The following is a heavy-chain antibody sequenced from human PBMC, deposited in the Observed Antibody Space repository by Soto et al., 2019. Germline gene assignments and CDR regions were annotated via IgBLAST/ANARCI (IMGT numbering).Heavy chain of an antibody. CDR3: ASDSPPGITGTTGD. J-gene: IGHJ4*02. CDR1: GYTFTSYG. Sequence: QVQLVQAGAEVKKPGASVKVSCKASGYTFTSYGISGVRQATGQGLEWMGWISADNGNTNYAQKLQGRVPMTTDTFKSTASLEMRSLRYDDTAVFCWASDSPPGITGTTGDWGQGPLVTVSS. D-gene: IGHD1-7*01. V-gene: IGHV1-18*01. CDR2: ISADNGNT.